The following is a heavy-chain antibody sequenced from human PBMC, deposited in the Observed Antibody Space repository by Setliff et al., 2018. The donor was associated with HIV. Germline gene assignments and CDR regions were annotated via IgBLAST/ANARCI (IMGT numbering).Heavy chain of an antibody. CDR2: IRWDGGST. CDR3: VRNGAWFGGYYYYGMDV. CDR1: GFTFEHYT. Sequence: GGSLRLSCAASGFTFEHYTMHWVRQVPGKGLEWVSLIRWDGGSTYYADSVKGQFTISRDTSKNSLYLQMNSLRTDDSALYYCVRNGAWFGGYYYYGMDVWGQGTTVTVSS. D-gene: IGHD3-10*01. V-gene: IGHV3-43*01. J-gene: IGHJ6*02.